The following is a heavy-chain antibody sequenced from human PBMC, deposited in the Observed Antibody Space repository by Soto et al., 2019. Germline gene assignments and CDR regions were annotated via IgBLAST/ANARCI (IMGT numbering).Heavy chain of an antibody. CDR2: FDPEDGET. CDR1: GYTLTELS. J-gene: IGHJ5*02. CDR3: ATGEDMVREARVFAP. V-gene: IGHV1-24*01. Sequence: GASVKVSWKVSGYTLTELSMHWVRQAPGKGLEWMGGFDPEDGETIYAQKFQGRVTMTEDTSTDTAYMELSSLRSEDTAVYYCATGEDMVREARVFAPWGQGTLVTVSS. D-gene: IGHD3-10*01.